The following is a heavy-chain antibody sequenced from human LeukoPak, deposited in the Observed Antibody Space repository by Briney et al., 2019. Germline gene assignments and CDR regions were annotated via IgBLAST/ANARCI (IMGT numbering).Heavy chain of an antibody. CDR3: TRQSGHYLDY. J-gene: IGHJ4*02. D-gene: IGHD2-15*01. CDR1: GDSISSSNW. V-gene: IGHV4-4*02. CDR2: IHHSGSA. Sequence: PSETLSLTCAVSGDSISSSNWWSWVRQPPGKGLEWIGEIHHSGSANYNPPLKSRVTISVDMSKNQFSLKLSSVTAADTAVYYCTRQSGHYLDYWGQGTLVTVSS.